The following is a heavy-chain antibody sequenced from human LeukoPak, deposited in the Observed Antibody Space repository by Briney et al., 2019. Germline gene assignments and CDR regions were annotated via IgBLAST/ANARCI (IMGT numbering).Heavy chain of an antibody. CDR1: GFTFSNYW. J-gene: IGHJ4*02. V-gene: IGHV3-7*01. CDR3: ARDGIVGAKTGFDY. D-gene: IGHD1-26*01. Sequence: GGSLRLSCAASGFTFSNYWMGWVRQPPGKGLQWVANIKEDGSEKYYVDSVKGRFTISRDNAKNSVYLQMNRLRVEDTAVYYCARDGIVGAKTGFDYWGQGTLVTVSS. CDR2: IKEDGSEK.